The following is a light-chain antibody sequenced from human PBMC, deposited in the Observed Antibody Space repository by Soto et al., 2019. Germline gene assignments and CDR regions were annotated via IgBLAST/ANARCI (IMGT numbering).Light chain of an antibody. CDR3: QHYNSYSEA. V-gene: IGKV1-8*01. CDR1: QGISSY. Sequence: AIRMTQSPSSLSASTGDRVTITCRASQGISSYLAWYQQKPGKAPKLLIYAASTLQSGVPSRFSGSGSGTEFTLTTSSLQPDDFATYYCQHYNSYSEAFGQGTKV. CDR2: AAS. J-gene: IGKJ1*01.